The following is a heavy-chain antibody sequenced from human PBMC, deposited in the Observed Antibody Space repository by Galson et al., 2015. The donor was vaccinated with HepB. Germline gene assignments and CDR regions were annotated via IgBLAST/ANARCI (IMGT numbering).Heavy chain of an antibody. D-gene: IGHD6-13*01. Sequence: CAISGDSVSSNSAAWNWIRQSPSRGLEWLGRTYYRSKWYNDYAVSVKSRITINPDTSKNQFSLQLNSVTPEDTAVYYCARGAPYSSSWSPNPVDYYYMDVWGKGTTVTVSS. J-gene: IGHJ6*03. CDR1: GDSVSSNSAA. V-gene: IGHV6-1*01. CDR3: ARGAPYSSSWSPNPVDYYYMDV. CDR2: TYYRSKWYN.